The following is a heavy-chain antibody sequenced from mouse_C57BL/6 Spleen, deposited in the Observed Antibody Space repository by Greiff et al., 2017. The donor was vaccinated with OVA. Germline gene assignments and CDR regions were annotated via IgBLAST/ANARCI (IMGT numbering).Heavy chain of an antibody. V-gene: IGHV1-62-2*01. D-gene: IGHD1-1*01. CDR1: GYTFTEYT. CDR3: ARVAHYYYGSDWYFDV. CDR2: FYPGSGSI. J-gene: IGHJ1*03. Sequence: VQLQQSGAELVKPGASVKLSCKASGYTFTEYTIHWVKQRSGQGLEWIGWFYPGSGSIKYNEKFKDKATLTADKSSSTVYMELSSLTSDDSAVYDGARVAHYYYGSDWYFDVWGTGTTVTVSS.